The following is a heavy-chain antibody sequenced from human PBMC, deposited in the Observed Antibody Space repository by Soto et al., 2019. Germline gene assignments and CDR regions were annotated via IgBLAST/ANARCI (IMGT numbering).Heavy chain of an antibody. CDR1: GFSFSTFA. J-gene: IGHJ5*02. V-gene: IGHV3-30-3*01. CDR3: ARDGLPDDFRSGGYWFAP. D-gene: IGHD3-3*01. CDR2: ISHDGRNE. Sequence: QAYLVESGGGVVQPGRSLRLSCAASGFSFSTFALHWVRQAPGEGLEWVALISHDGRNEKYAESVKGRFTISRDNSKNTVYMKMDSLRREDTGVYYCARDGLPDDFRSGGYWFAPWGQGTQVTVSS.